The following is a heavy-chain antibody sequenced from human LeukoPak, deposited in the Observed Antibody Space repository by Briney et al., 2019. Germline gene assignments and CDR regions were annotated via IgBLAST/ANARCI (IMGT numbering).Heavy chain of an antibody. V-gene: IGHV4-34*01. CDR3: ARGGYNIWEYYFGY. CDR1: GGSFSGYY. Sequence: SETLSLTCAVYGGSFSGYYWSWIRQPPGKGLEWIGEINHSGSTNYNPSLKSRVTISVDTSKNQFSLKLSSVTAADTAVYYCARGGYNIWEYYFGYWGQGTLVTVSS. J-gene: IGHJ4*02. CDR2: INHSGST. D-gene: IGHD5-24*01.